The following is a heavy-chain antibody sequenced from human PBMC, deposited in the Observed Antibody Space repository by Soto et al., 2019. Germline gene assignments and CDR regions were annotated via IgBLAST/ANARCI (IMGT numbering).Heavy chain of an antibody. CDR2: LIPIFGTA. V-gene: IGHV1-69*06. CDR3: ASGIDGYKPRDFDY. CDR1: GVTFSSYA. D-gene: IGHD5-12*01. Sequence: VASVKVSCKASGVTFSSYAISWVRPAPGQGLDCMGWLIPIFGTANSAQKFQGRVTITADKSTSTAYMELSSLRSEDTAVYYCASGIDGYKPRDFDYWGQGTLVTVSS. J-gene: IGHJ4*02.